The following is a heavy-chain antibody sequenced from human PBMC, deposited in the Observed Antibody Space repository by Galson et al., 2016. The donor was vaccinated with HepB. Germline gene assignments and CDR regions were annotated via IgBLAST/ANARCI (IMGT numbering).Heavy chain of an antibody. J-gene: IGHJ6*02. CDR2: ISRTVST. V-gene: IGHV4-4*02. CDR1: CDFVSSTFW. CDR3: ARVACSTGNCYYYDLDI. D-gene: IGHD6-19*01. Sequence: TLSPICAVSCDFVSSTFWWGWVRQSPGRGLEWIGEISRTVSTNYNPSIKNRLSISVDKSKNEVCLNLTSVTAADTAAYYCARVACSTGNCYYYDLDIWGQGTTVIVSS.